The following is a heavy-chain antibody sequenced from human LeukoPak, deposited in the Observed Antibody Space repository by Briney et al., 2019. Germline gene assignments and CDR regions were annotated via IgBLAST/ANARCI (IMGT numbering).Heavy chain of an antibody. D-gene: IGHD4-23*01. Sequence: GGSLRLSCAASGFTFSSYAMSWVRQAPGKGLEWVSAISGSGGSTYYADSVKGRFTVARDNSKNTVYLQMSSLRADDTAVYYCAKYDNGGIDCWGQGTLVTVSS. CDR2: ISGSGGST. CDR1: GFTFSSYA. CDR3: AKYDNGGIDC. J-gene: IGHJ4*02. V-gene: IGHV3-23*01.